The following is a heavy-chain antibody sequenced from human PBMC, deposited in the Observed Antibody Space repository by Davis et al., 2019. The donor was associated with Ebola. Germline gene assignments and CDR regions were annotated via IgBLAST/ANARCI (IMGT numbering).Heavy chain of an antibody. J-gene: IGHJ4*02. D-gene: IGHD3-3*01. Sequence: GESLKISCAASGFSLSSYGVHWVRQAPGKGLEWVAVIWSDETKRHYADSVKGRFTISRDNSKETLYLQMSSLRAEDTAVYYCAGGDFWSGQFDYWGQGTLVTVSS. V-gene: IGHV3-33*01. CDR1: GFSLSSYG. CDR3: AGGDFWSGQFDY. CDR2: IWSDETKR.